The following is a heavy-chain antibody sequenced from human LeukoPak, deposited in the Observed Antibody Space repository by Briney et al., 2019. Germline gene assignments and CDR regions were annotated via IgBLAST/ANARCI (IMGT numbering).Heavy chain of an antibody. CDR1: GYSLTTYV. V-gene: IGHV1-69*05. D-gene: IGHD6-25*01. J-gene: IGHJ5*02. CDR3: LSRQALRGPHRAFDP. CDR2: IIPMFGTA. Sequence: GASVNVSCKASGYSLTTYVFIWVRQAPRQGLEWMGGIIPMFGTAKYAQKFQGRVTLTTDEPTTTAYMELISLRFEDTAVYYCLSRQALRGPHRAFDPWGPGTLVTVTS.